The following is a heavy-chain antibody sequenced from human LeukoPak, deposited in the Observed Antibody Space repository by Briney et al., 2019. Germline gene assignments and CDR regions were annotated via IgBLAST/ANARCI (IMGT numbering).Heavy chain of an antibody. J-gene: IGHJ5*02. CDR3: ARGYDFWSGYYSNNWFDP. Sequence: ASVKVSCKASGYTLTSYDINWVRQATGQGLEWMGWMNPNSGNTGYAQKFQGRVTMTRNTSISTAYMELSSLRSEDTAVYYCARGYDFWSGYYSNNWFDPWGQGTLVTVSS. CDR1: GYTLTSYD. D-gene: IGHD3-3*01. CDR2: MNPNSGNT. V-gene: IGHV1-8*01.